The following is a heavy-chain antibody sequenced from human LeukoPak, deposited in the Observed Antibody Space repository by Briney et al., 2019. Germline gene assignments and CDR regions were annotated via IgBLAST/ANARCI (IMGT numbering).Heavy chain of an antibody. Sequence: PGGSLRLSCAASGFTFSSYGMTWVRQAPGKGLEWVSAISGSGSNTLYADSVKGRFNISRDNSKNTLYLQMNSLRAEDTAVYYCARRAAVYRKFDYWGQGTLVTVSS. CDR1: GFTFSSYG. CDR2: ISGSGSNT. CDR3: ARRAAVYRKFDY. V-gene: IGHV3-23*01. J-gene: IGHJ4*02. D-gene: IGHD6-13*01.